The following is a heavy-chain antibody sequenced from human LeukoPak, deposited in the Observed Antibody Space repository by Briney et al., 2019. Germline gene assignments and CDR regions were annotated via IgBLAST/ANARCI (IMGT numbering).Heavy chain of an antibody. J-gene: IGHJ4*02. V-gene: IGHV3-11*05. CDR2: ISSSSSYT. D-gene: IGHD3-10*01. Sequence: KAGGSLRLSCAASGFTFSDYYMSWIRQAPGKGLEWVSYISSSSSYTNYADSVKGRFTISRDNAKNPLYLQMNSLRAEDTAVYYCARGAYYGSGSYMDYWGQGTLVTVSS. CDR1: GFTFSDYY. CDR3: ARGAYYGSGSYMDY.